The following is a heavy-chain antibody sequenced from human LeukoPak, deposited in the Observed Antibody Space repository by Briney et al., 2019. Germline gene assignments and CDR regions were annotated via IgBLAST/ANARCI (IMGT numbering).Heavy chain of an antibody. CDR1: GFTFDDYA. CDR3: AKDMDYGSGSYRVEFYYYGMDV. J-gene: IGHJ6*02. D-gene: IGHD3-10*01. Sequence: GGSLRLSCAASGFTFDDYAMDWVRQVPGKGLEWVSLISGDGGSTYYADSVKGRFTITRDNSKTSLYLQMNSLRTEDTALYYCAKDMDYGSGSYRVEFYYYGMDVWGHGTTVTVSS. V-gene: IGHV3-43*02. CDR2: ISGDGGST.